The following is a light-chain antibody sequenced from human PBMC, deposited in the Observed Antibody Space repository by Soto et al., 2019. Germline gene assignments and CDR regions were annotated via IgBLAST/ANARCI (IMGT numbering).Light chain of an antibody. V-gene: IGLV1-40*01. CDR1: TSNIGSNYD. CDR3: QSYDSRLSAVV. Sequence: QSVLTQPPSVSGAPGQRVTISCTGSTSNIGSNYDVHWYQQIPGTAPKLLIYGNNNRPSGVPDRFSSSKSATSASLAITGLQADDEADYYCQSYDSRLSAVVFGGGTKVTVL. J-gene: IGLJ2*01. CDR2: GNN.